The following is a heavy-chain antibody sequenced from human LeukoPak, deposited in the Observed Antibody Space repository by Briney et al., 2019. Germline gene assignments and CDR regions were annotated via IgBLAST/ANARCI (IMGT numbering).Heavy chain of an antibody. Sequence: PGGSLRLSCAASGLAVSSNHMSWVREAPGKGLEWCSVLYSGGSTYYADSVKGRFTISRDNSKNTLYLQMNTLRAEDSAVYYCAPRALLGGYDYGMDVWGQGTTVTVSS. V-gene: IGHV3-53*01. CDR1: GLAVSSNH. CDR2: LYSGGST. J-gene: IGHJ6*02. D-gene: IGHD2-21*01. CDR3: APRALLGGYDYGMDV.